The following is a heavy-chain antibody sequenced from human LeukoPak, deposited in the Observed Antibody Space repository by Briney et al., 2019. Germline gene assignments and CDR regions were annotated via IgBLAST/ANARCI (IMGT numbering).Heavy chain of an antibody. V-gene: IGHV1-8*01. CDR3: AIFQSRARLSVPHWFDP. D-gene: IGHD3-16*02. CDR2: MNPNSGNT. Sequence: ASVKVSCKASGYTFTSYAIHWVRQATGKGLEWMGCMNPNSGNTGYAQKFQGRVTMTRNTSISTAYMELSSLRSEDTAVYYCAIFQSRARLSVPHWFDPWGQGTLVTVSS. J-gene: IGHJ5*02. CDR1: GYTFTSYA.